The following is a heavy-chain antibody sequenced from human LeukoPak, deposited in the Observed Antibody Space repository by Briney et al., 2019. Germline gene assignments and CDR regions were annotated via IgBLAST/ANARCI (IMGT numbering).Heavy chain of an antibody. V-gene: IGHV4/OR15-8*02. Sequence: SETLSLTCGVSGGSISGTNWWRWVRPPPGQGLEWIGETSPAGQTNYNPSLNGRVTMSLDKSSNQLSLHLTSVTAADTATYFCSRESGPFCPFGYWGQGTLVIVSS. CDR3: SRESGPFCPFGY. CDR1: GGSISGTNW. D-gene: IGHD1-26*01. J-gene: IGHJ4*02. CDR2: TSPAGQT.